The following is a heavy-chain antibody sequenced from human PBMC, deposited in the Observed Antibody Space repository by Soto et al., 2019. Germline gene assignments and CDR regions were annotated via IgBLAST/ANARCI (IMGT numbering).Heavy chain of an antibody. D-gene: IGHD1-7*01. V-gene: IGHV4-61*01. Sequence: PSETLSLTCTVSGGSVSSGSYYWSWIRQPPGKGLEWIGYIYYSGSTNYNPSLKSRVTISVDTSKNQFSLKLSSVTAADTAVYYCAREGTPPPNWFDPWGQGTLVTVSS. J-gene: IGHJ5*02. CDR1: GGSVSSGSYY. CDR3: AREGTPPPNWFDP. CDR2: IYYSGST.